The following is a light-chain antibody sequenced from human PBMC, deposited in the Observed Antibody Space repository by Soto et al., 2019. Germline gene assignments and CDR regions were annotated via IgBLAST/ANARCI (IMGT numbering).Light chain of an antibody. CDR1: QSVLYSSNNKNY. Sequence: ETVVTQSPDSLAVSLGERATINCKSSQSVLYSSNNKNYLAWYQQKPRQPPKLLIYWASTRESGVPDRFSGSGSATDFTLTISSLQAEDVAVYYCQQYYNTPLTFGGGTKVDIK. CDR2: WAS. V-gene: IGKV4-1*01. CDR3: QQYYNTPLT. J-gene: IGKJ4*01.